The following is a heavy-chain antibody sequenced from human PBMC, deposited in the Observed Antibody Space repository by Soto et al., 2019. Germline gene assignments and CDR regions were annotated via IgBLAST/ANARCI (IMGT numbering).Heavy chain of an antibody. D-gene: IGHD3-3*01. J-gene: IGHJ6*02. CDR3: ASSGVVFASYYYYYYGMDV. CDR2: IIPIFGTA. V-gene: IGHV1-69*01. Sequence: QVQLVQSGAEVKKPGSSVKVSCKASGGTFSSYAISWVRQAPGQGLEWMGGIIPIFGTANYAQKFQGRVTITADESMSTAYMELSSLRSEDTAVYYCASSGVVFASYYYYYYGMDVWGQGTTVTVSS. CDR1: GGTFSSYA.